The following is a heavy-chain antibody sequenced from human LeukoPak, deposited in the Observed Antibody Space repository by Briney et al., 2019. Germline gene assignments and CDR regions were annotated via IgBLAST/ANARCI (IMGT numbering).Heavy chain of an antibody. J-gene: IGHJ4*02. CDR3: ARHSSSGYYFDY. V-gene: IGHV4-39*01. Sequence: SETLSLTCTVSGGSISGSSYYWGWIRQPPGKGLEWIGSIYYSGSTYYNPSLKSRVTISVDTSKNQFSLKLSSVTAADTAVYYCARHSSSGYYFDYWGQGTLVTVSS. CDR2: IYYSGST. CDR1: GGSISGSSYY. D-gene: IGHD6-13*01.